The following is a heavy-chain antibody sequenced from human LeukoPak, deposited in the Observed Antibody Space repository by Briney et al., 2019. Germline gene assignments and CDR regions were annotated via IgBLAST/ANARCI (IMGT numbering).Heavy chain of an antibody. CDR3: ARPGSGYYDSSGYDY. V-gene: IGHV3-11*04. CDR1: GFTFSDYY. D-gene: IGHD3-22*01. Sequence: GGSLRLSCAASGFTFSDYYMSWICQAPGKGLEWVSYISSSGSTIYYADSVKGRFTISRDNAKNSLYLHMNSLRAEDTAVYYCARPGSGYYDSSGYDYWGQGTLVTVSS. CDR2: ISSSGSTI. J-gene: IGHJ4*02.